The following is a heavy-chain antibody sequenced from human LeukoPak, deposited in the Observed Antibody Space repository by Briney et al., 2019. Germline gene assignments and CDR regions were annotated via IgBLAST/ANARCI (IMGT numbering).Heavy chain of an antibody. CDR1: GGSVSSTEFY. CDR3: ARLSKGRYFDYIFDY. CDR2: IYYTGST. V-gene: IGHV4-39*01. D-gene: IGHD3-9*01. Sequence: SETLSLTCTVSGGSVSSTEFYWGWIRQPPGKGLQWIGNIYYTGSTYYNPSLNSRVTMSVNTSQNQISLKMTSVTAADTAVYYCARLSKGRYFDYIFDYWGQGTLVTVSS. J-gene: IGHJ4*02.